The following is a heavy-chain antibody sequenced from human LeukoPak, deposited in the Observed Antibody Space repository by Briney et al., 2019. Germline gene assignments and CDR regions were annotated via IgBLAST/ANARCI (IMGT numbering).Heavy chain of an antibody. CDR1: GGTFSSYA. V-gene: IGHV1-69*04. D-gene: IGHD4-17*01. CDR3: ARAVTTDYKDAFDI. CDR2: IIPILGIA. Sequence: GASVKVSCKASGGTFSSYAISWVRQAPGQGLEWMGRIIPILGIANYAQKFQGRVTITADKSTSTAYMELSSLRSEDTAVYYCARAVTTDYKDAFDIWGQGTMVTVSS. J-gene: IGHJ3*02.